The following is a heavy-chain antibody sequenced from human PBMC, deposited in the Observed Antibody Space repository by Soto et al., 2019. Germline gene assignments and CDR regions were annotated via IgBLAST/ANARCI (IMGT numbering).Heavy chain of an antibody. J-gene: IGHJ5*02. CDR1: GGSISSGGYY. CDR2: IYYSGST. Sequence: QVQLQESGPGLVKPSQTLSLTCTVSGGSISSGGYYWSWIRQHPGKGLEWIGYIYYSGSTYYNPSLKSRVTIAVDTSKNQFSLKLSSVTAADTAVYYCARDNYYGSGSYSSNWFDPWGQGTLVTVSS. V-gene: IGHV4-31*03. CDR3: ARDNYYGSGSYSSNWFDP. D-gene: IGHD3-10*01.